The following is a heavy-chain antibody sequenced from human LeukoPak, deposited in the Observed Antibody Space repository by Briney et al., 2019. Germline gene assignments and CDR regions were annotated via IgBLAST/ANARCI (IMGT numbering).Heavy chain of an antibody. J-gene: IGHJ4*02. Sequence: GGSLRFSCAASGFTFSNFAMNWVRQAPGKGLEWVSTISGSGDNTYYAESVKGRFTISRDNSENTLYLQMNSLRVEDTAVYYCAKDRVARGEYFDYWGQGTLVTVSS. CDR1: GFTFSNFA. V-gene: IGHV3-23*01. CDR2: ISGSGDNT. CDR3: AKDRVARGEYFDY. D-gene: IGHD3-10*01.